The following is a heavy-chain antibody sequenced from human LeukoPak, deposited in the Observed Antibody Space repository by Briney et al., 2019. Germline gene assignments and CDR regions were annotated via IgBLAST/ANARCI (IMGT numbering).Heavy chain of an antibody. D-gene: IGHD3-16*01. J-gene: IGHJ3*02. CDR3: AREPPGGSLNAFDI. CDR1: GYTFTSYA. Sequence: GASVKVSCKASGYTFTSYAMNWVRQAPGQGLEWMGWINTNTGNPTYAQGFTGRFAFSLDTSVSTAYLQISSLKAEDIAVYYCAREPPGGSLNAFDIWGQGTMVTVSS. CDR2: INTNTGNP. V-gene: IGHV7-4-1*02.